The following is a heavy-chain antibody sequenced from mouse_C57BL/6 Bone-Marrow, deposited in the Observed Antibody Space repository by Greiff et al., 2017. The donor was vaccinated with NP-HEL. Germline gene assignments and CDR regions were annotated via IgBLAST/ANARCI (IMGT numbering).Heavy chain of an antibody. J-gene: IGHJ2*01. D-gene: IGHD1-1*01. CDR3: ARWYYGSRSFDY. CDR1: GYSFTDYN. Sequence: VQLKQSGPELVKPGASVKISCKASGYSFTDYNINWVKQSNGKSLEWIGVINPNYGTTSYNQKFKGKATLTVDQSSSTAYMQLNSLTSEDSAVYYFARWYYGSRSFDYWGQGTTLTVSS. V-gene: IGHV1-39*01. CDR2: INPNYGTT.